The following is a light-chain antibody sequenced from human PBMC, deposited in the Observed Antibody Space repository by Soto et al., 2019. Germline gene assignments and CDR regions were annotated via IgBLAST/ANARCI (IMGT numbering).Light chain of an antibody. CDR3: CSFADSYSWV. V-gene: IGLV2-11*01. CDR1: SSDVGGYKY. Sequence: QSALTQPPSVSGSPGQSVTISCTGTSSDVGGYKYVSWYQQHPGKAPKLMIYDVTDRPSGVPDRFSGSKSGNTASLTISGLQAEDEADYYCCSFADSYSWVFGGGTKVTVL. J-gene: IGLJ3*02. CDR2: DVT.